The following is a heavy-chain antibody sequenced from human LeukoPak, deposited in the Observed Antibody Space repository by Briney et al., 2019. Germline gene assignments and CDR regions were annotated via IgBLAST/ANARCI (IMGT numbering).Heavy chain of an antibody. CDR2: ISDSGSKT. CDR1: GFTFSSSV. D-gene: IGHD1-26*01. J-gene: IGHJ4*02. CDR3: AKGRRARLVGTITRSWIEY. Sequence: AESLTLSCAASGFTFSSSVMSWVRHAPGKGLEWVSTISDSGSKTNYANSVKDRLTTTTDKQKNTPYLQTSSLRTADTAVYYYAKGRRARLVGTITRSWIEYWGQGTLVTVSS. V-gene: IGHV3-23*01.